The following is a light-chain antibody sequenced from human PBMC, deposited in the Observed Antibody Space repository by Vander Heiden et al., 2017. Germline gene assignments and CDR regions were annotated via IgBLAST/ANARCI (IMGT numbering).Light chain of an antibody. CDR3: SSYSSESTFYV. V-gene: IGLV2-14*03. CDR1: SNDLGAYNY. CDR2: DVS. Sequence: QSALTHPSSVAASPGQSTIFSCTGTSNDLGAYNYVSWYLQYPGKAPKLIMYDVSNRPSGGSTRLSSSKSCNTASLIIAAVQAEDDDDYYCSSYSSESTFYVFGTGTKVTVL. J-gene: IGLJ1*01.